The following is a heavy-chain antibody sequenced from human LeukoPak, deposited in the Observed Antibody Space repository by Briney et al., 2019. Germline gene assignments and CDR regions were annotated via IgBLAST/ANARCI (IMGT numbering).Heavy chain of an antibody. CDR2: ISSSGSTI. Sequence: HGGPLRPSGAASGFPFSDYYMSWIRQAPGKGLNCVSYISSSGSTIYYAASVKGRFTISRDNAKNSLYLQMNSLRAEDTAVYYWAIDHLYSGSPLGPCGQGTLGTVSS. D-gene: IGHD1-26*01. CDR3: AIDHLYSGSPLGP. V-gene: IGHV3-11*04. J-gene: IGHJ5*02. CDR1: GFPFSDYY.